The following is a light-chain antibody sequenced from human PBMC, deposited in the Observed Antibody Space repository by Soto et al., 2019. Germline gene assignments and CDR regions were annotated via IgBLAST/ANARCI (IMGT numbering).Light chain of an antibody. CDR2: SYN. J-gene: IGLJ2*01. V-gene: IGLV1-44*01. Sequence: QSVLTQPPSASGTPGQRVIISCSGSSSNIGSNTVNWYQQIPGTAPKLLIYSYNQRPSGVPDRFSGSKSDTSASLAISGLQSEDEAEYYCAAWDDILNGVLFGGRTKLTVL. CDR3: AAWDDILNGVL. CDR1: SSNIGSNT.